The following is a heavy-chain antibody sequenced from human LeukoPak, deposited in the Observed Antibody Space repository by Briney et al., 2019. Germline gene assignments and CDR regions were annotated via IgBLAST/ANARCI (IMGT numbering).Heavy chain of an antibody. CDR1: RFSFSLYN. CDR3: AKDNRRHYTSGPNPDSLH. J-gene: IGHJ4*02. D-gene: IGHD6-19*01. CDR2: ISSTGSRI. V-gene: IGHV3-48*01. Sequence: GGSLRLSCAASRFSFSLYNMNWVRQAPGKGLEWVSYISSTGSRIYYADSVKGRFTISRDNAKNLLYLQMNSLRVEDTAFYYCAKDNRRHYTSGPNPDSLHWGQGALVTVSS.